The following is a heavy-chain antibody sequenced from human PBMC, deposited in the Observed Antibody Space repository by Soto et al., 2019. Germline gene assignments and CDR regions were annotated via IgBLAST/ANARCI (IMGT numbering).Heavy chain of an antibody. J-gene: IGHJ4*02. CDR2: ITNTGGDT. V-gene: IGHV3-23*01. CDR1: GVTFSRNA. CDR3: ARASGESRPGSRAFHS. D-gene: IGHD3-10*01. Sequence: GGTLRLSCAASGVTFSRNAMSWARQAPGKGLEWVSVITNTGGDTLYADSVKGRFTISRDNSKNTLYLQMNSLRAEDTAIYYCARASGESRPGSRAFHSSGQGTRGTVST.